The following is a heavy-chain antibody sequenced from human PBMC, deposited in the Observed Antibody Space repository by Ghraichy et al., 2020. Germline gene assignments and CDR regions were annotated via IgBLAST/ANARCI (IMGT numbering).Heavy chain of an antibody. CDR3: VRTYCSSRRCFWGASQNAFDI. CDR2: ITSTSSYI. J-gene: IGHJ3*02. Sequence: GGSLRLSCAASGFTFSSNTMNWVRQAPGKGLEWVSSITSTSSYIYYADSVKGRFTISRDNAKNSLYQQMNSLGAEDTALYYCVRTYCSSRRCFWGASQNAFDIWAQGTMVTVSS. D-gene: IGHD2-2*01. V-gene: IGHV3-21*01. CDR1: GFTFSSNT.